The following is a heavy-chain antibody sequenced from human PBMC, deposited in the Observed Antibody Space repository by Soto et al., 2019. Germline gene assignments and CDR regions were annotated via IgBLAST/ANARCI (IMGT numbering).Heavy chain of an antibody. Sequence: EVQLLESGGGLVQPGGSLILSCAASGFIFNNYPMTWVRQAPGKGLEWVSTVLATGASYYADSVRGRFTISRDDSKSTLYLQMNSLRVDDTAEYYCAKDWFDYWGQGTLVTVSS. J-gene: IGHJ5*01. V-gene: IGHV3-23*01. CDR1: GFIFNNYP. CDR2: VLATGAS. CDR3: AKDWFDY.